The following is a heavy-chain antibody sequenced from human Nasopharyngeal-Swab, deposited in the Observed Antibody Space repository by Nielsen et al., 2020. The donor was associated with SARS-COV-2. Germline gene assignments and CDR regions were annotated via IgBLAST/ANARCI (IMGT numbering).Heavy chain of an antibody. D-gene: IGHD2-21*02. CDR1: GLIFSSYT. CDR3: ARDGYCGGDCYGVFDI. J-gene: IGHJ3*02. CDR2: ISRSSSDI. V-gene: IGHV3-21*01. Sequence: GESLKISCDASGLIFSSYTMNWVRRAPGKGLEWVSSISRSSSDIYYRDSLKGRFTVSRDNTKKSLYLQMDSLRAEDTAVYYCARDGYCGGDCYGVFDIWGQGTMVTVSS.